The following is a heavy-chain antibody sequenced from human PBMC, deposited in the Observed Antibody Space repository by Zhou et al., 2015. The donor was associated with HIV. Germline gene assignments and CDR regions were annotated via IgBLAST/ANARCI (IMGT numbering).Heavy chain of an antibody. CDR3: ARDWATVTTSGAFDI. Sequence: QVQLVHSGAEVKKPGSSVKVSCKASGGTFSSYAINWVRQAPGQGLEWMGGIIPIFGTANYAQKFQGRVTITADESTSTAYMELSSLRSEDTAVYYCARDWATVTTSGAFDIWGQGTMVTVSS. J-gene: IGHJ3*02. D-gene: IGHD4-17*01. V-gene: IGHV1-69*01. CDR1: GGTFSSYA. CDR2: IIPIFGTA.